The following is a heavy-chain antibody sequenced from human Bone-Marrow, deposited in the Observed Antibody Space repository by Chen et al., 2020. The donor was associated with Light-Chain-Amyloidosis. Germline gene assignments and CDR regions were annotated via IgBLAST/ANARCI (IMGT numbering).Heavy chain of an antibody. CDR2: ISGDGRTT. CDR1: GFKFDDYA. D-gene: IGHD3-3*01. Sequence: EVQLVESGGGMIQPGGSLRVSCEASGFKFDDYAMHWVRQASGWGLEWVSLISGDGRTTHYADSVKGRFTISRDNSKRFLYLEMNSLRNEDTAIYYCTKDRNNDFWSGTSNWFDPWGQGTPVTVST. V-gene: IGHV3-43*02. J-gene: IGHJ5*02. CDR3: TKDRNNDFWSGTSNWFDP.